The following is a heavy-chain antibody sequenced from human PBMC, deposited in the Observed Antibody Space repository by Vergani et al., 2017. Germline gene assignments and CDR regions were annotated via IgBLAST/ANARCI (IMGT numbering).Heavy chain of an antibody. J-gene: IGHJ5*02. CDR2: ISYDGNNQ. Sequence: QVHLVESGGGVVQPGRSLRLSCAASGFTFSNYGMHWVRQAPGKGLEWVALISYDGNNQYYADSVKGRFTISRDISKNTLYLQMNSLRAEDTAVYFCAKDMCDSIIGTTYRNDWVDPWGQGILVTVSS. V-gene: IGHV3-30*18. CDR1: GFTFSNYG. CDR3: AKDMCDSIIGTTYRNDWVDP. D-gene: IGHD1-7*01.